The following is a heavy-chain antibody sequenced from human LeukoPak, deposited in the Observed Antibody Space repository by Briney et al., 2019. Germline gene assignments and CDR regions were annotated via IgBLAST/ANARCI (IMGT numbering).Heavy chain of an antibody. J-gene: IGHJ5*02. Sequence: PGGSLRLSCAASGFIFSNYGMHWVRQAPGKGLEWVSFIRYDGSHRHYADSGKGRFTIFRENSKKTLYLQMNSLRPEDTAMYYCAKDLLKEGSYGSGIDWFDPWGQGAQVTVSS. CDR3: AKDLLKEGSYGSGIDWFDP. CDR1: GFIFSNYG. D-gene: IGHD3-10*01. CDR2: IRYDGSHR. V-gene: IGHV3-30*02.